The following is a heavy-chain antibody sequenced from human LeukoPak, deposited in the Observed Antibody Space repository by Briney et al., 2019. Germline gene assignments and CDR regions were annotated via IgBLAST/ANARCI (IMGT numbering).Heavy chain of an antibody. CDR2: IKQDGSEK. CDR1: GFTFSSYW. D-gene: IGHD5-18*01. Sequence: PGGSLRLSCATSGFTFSSYWMSWVRQAPGKGLEWVANIKQDGSEKYYVDSVKGRFTISRDNAKNSLYLQMNSLTAEETAVYYCARGSYGPDYWGQGTLVTVSS. CDR3: ARGSYGPDY. J-gene: IGHJ4*02. V-gene: IGHV3-7*04.